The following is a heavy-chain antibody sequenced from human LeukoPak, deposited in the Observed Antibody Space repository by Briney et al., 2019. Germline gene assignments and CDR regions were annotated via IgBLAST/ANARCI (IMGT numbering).Heavy chain of an antibody. D-gene: IGHD5/OR15-5a*01. Sequence: ASVKVSCKSSGHTFSAYYMHWVRQAPGQGLEWMGWINPHSGATHSAQKFQGRVTMTRDTSISTDYMELSSLTSDDTAVYYCARKKVDAVSTYDYWGQGTLVTVSS. CDR3: ARKKVDAVSTYDY. V-gene: IGHV1-2*02. J-gene: IGHJ4*02. CDR1: GHTFSAYY. CDR2: INPHSGAT.